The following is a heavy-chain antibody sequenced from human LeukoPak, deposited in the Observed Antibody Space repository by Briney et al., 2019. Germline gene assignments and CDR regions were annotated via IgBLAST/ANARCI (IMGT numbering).Heavy chain of an antibody. CDR3: ARADYYDSSGYYPAIDY. CDR1: GGSISSYY. D-gene: IGHD3-22*01. Sequence: SETLSLTCTVSGGSISSYYWSWIRQPPGKGLEWIGYIYYSGSTNYNPSLKSRVTISVDRSKNQFSLKLSSVTAADTAVYYCARADYYDSSGYYPAIDYWGQGTLVTVSS. V-gene: IGHV4-59*12. J-gene: IGHJ4*02. CDR2: IYYSGST.